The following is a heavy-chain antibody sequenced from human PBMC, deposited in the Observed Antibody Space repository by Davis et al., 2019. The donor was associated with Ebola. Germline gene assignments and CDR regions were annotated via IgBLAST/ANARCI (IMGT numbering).Heavy chain of an antibody. V-gene: IGHV1-69*13. D-gene: IGHD3-10*01. J-gene: IGHJ4*02. Sequence: SVKVSCKASGYIFTNYGVNWLRQAPGQGLDWMGGIIPVSGIPKYAQKFQGRVTITADESTSTVYMELSSLRSEDTAVYYCARERYRDGSDYFFEQSHWGQGTLVTVSS. CDR1: GYIFTNYG. CDR3: ARERYRDGSDYFFEQSH. CDR2: IIPVSGIP.